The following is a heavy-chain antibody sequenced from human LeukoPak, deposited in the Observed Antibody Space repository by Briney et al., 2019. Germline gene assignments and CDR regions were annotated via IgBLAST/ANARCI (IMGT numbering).Heavy chain of an antibody. Sequence: SETLSLTCTVSGGSISSSTYYWGWTRQPPGKGLEWIGSIYYSGTAYYNSSLKSRVTISVDTSKNQFSLKLSSVTAADTAVYYCARVGYYYDSSGIDYWGQGTLVTVSS. V-gene: IGHV4-39*01. CDR2: IYYSGTA. CDR3: ARVGYYYDSSGIDY. CDR1: GGSISSSTYY. D-gene: IGHD3-22*01. J-gene: IGHJ4*02.